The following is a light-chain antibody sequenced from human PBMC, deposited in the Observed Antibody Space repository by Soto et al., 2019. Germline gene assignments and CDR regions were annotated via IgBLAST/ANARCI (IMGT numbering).Light chain of an antibody. J-gene: IGKJ5*01. CDR2: DTS. V-gene: IGKV3-11*01. CDR1: QSVSNNY. Sequence: EIVLTQSPGTLSLSPGERATLSCRASQSVSNNYLAWYQQKPGQAPRLLIYDTSNRATGIPARFSGSGSGTDFTLTISSLEPEDFAVYYCQQRLSWPPITFGQGTRLEIK. CDR3: QQRLSWPPIT.